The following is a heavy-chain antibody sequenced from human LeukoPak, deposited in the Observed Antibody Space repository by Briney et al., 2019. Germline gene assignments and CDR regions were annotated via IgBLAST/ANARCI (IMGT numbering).Heavy chain of an antibody. CDR3: AGAIAADDY. CDR1: GGTFSSYA. CDR2: IIPIFGTA. D-gene: IGHD6-13*01. V-gene: IGHV1-69*05. J-gene: IGHJ4*02. Sequence: ASVKVSCKASGGTFSSYAISWVRQAPGQGLEWMGGIIPIFGTANYAQKFQGRVTMTRNTSISTAYMELSSLRSEDTAVYYCAGAIAADDYWGQGTLVTVSS.